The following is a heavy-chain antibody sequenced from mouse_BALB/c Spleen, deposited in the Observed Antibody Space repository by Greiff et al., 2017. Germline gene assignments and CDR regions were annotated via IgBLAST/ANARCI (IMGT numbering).Heavy chain of an antibody. CDR1: GFNIKDYY. CDR3: ARITTVVADYAMDY. D-gene: IGHD1-1*01. Sequence: EVKLVESGAELVRPGALVKLSCKASGFNIKDYYMHWVKQRPEQGLEWIGWIDPENGNTIYDPKFQGKASITADTSSNTAYLQLSSLTSEDTAVYYCARITTVVADYAMDYWGQGTSVTVSS. CDR2: IDPENGNT. V-gene: IGHV14-1*02. J-gene: IGHJ4*01.